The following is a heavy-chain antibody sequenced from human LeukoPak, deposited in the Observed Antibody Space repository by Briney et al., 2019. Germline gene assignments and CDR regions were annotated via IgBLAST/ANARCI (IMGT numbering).Heavy chain of an antibody. V-gene: IGHV3-30*02. CDR1: GFTFSSYG. CDR2: IRKDAGKT. D-gene: IGHD6-19*01. CDR3: ARVRLGEISGWYIFDD. Sequence: GGSLRLSCSASGFTFSSYGFHWVRQAPGKGLEWMAFIRKDAGKTYYADSAKGRFSISRDISKNTLYLQMNSLRAEDTAVYYCARVRLGEISGWYIFDDWGQGTLVTVSS. J-gene: IGHJ4*02.